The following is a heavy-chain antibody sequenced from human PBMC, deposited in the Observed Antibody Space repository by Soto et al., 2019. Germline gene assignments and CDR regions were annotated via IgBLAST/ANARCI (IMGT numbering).Heavy chain of an antibody. V-gene: IGHV4-38-2*02. CDR1: GYSITSGYY. J-gene: IGHJ5*02. Sequence: LSLTCAVSGYSITSGYYWGWIRQPPGKGLEWIASIYHSGSTFYNPSLKSRVTMSVDTSKNQVSLKLNSVTTADTAVYYCARDRSTYGGGGTGEVKENWFDPWGPGTLVTVSS. CDR3: ARDRSTYGGGGTGEVKENWFDP. CDR2: IYHSGST. D-gene: IGHD2-8*01.